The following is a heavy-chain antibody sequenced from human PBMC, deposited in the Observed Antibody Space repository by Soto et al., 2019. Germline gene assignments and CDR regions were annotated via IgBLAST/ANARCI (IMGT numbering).Heavy chain of an antibody. D-gene: IGHD3-3*01. Sequence: SETLSLTCTVSGGSFKSGSYSWSWIRQPPGKGLEWIGYVYHTGRTSYNPSLKSRVSISMDTSQNPSSLNLDSVNAADTSVYFCARAFAYFDSWGQGTLVTVSS. CDR1: GGSFKSGSYS. CDR3: ARAFAYFDS. V-gene: IGHV4-61*01. J-gene: IGHJ4*02. CDR2: VYHTGRT.